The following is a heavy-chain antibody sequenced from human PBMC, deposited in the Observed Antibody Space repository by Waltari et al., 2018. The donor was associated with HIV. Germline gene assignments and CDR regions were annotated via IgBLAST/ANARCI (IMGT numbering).Heavy chain of an antibody. CDR1: GLGFATYC. CDR2: ISAGGSKT. D-gene: IGHD6-6*01. J-gene: IGHJ4*02. Sequence: VQLLASGGEPTQPGKSLTISCVASGLGFATYCMAWVRPAPGGGLGVSASISAGGSKTDYVDSLKGRFTISVDNSKNVMYLKMTNLRVDDTAMYLCAKDVSLSSARPRLVSFDFWSQGTQVSVAS. CDR3: AKDVSLSSARPRLVSFDF. V-gene: IGHV3-7*03.